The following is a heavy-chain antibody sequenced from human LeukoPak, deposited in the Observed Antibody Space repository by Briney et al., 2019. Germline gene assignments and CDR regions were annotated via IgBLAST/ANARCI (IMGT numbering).Heavy chain of an antibody. CDR1: GFTFSNYD. D-gene: IGHD2-21*01. J-gene: IGHJ5*02. V-gene: IGHV3-13*01. CDR3: TGGGEGFDP. Sequence: GGSLRLSCAASGFTFSNYDMHWVRQATGKGLEWVSSIGKGGDSYYAGSVKGRFTISRENGKNSLHLQMNSLRAGDTAVYYCTGGGEGFDPWGQGTLVTVSS. CDR2: IGKGGDS.